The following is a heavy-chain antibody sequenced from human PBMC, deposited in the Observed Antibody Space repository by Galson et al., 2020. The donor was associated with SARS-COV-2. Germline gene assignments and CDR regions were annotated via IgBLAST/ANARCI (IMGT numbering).Heavy chain of an antibody. V-gene: IGHV3-30*04. Sequence: GESLKISCAASGFTFRSYAMHWVRQAPGKGLEWVAVISYDGSNKYYADSVKGRFTISRDNSKNTLYLQMNSLRAEDTAVYYCASGLITIYGQVDVWGKGTTVTISS. J-gene: IGHJ6*04. CDR1: GFTFRSYA. D-gene: IGHD3-9*01. CDR3: ASGLITIYGQVDV. CDR2: ISYDGSNK.